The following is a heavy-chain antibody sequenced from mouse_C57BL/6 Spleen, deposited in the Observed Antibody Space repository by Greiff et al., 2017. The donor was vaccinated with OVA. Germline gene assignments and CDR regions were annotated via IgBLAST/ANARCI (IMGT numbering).Heavy chain of an antibody. V-gene: IGHV1-63*01. Sequence: VQLQQSGAELVRPGTSVKMSCKASGYTFTNYWIGWAKQRPGHGLEWIGDIYPGGGYTNYNEQFKGKATLTADKSSSTAYMQFSSLTSEDSALYYCARQGNNDAMDYWGQGTSVTVSS. CDR1: GYTFTNYW. CDR2: IYPGGGYT. CDR3: ARQGNNDAMDY. D-gene: IGHD1-3*01. J-gene: IGHJ4*01.